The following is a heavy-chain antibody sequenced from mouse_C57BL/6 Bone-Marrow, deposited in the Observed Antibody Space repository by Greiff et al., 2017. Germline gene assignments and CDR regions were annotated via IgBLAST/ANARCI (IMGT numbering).Heavy chain of an antibody. CDR1: GYTFTEFT. J-gene: IGHJ3*01. V-gene: IGHV1-62-2*01. Sequence: QVQLQQSGAELVKPGASVKLSCKAPGYTFTEFTLHWVKQRSGQGLEWIGWFYPGSGSITYNAKFKDKATSTAALSSSTVYMELSRLTSEASAVYFCARHEHGDWFACWGQGTLVTVS. CDR3: ARHEHGDWFAC. CDR2: FYPGSGSI.